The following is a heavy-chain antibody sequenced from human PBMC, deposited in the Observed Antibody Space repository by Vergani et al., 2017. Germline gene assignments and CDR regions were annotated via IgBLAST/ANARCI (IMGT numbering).Heavy chain of an antibody. CDR2: ISGSGGST. CDR3: AKKDGDYWYFDL. Sequence: EVQLLESGGGLVQPGGSLRLSCAASGFTFSSYPMSWVRQAPGKGLEWVSAISGSGGSTYNADSVKGRFTISRDNSKNTLYLQMNSLRAEDTAVYYCAKKDGDYWYFDLWGRGTLVTVSS. D-gene: IGHD4-17*01. V-gene: IGHV3-23*01. J-gene: IGHJ2*01. CDR1: GFTFSSYP.